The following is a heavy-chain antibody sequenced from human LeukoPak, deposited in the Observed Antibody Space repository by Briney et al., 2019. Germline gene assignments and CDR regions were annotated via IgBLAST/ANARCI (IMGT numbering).Heavy chain of an antibody. Sequence: SETLSLTCAVSGYSISSGYYWGWIRQPPGKGLEWIGSIYHSGSTYYNPSLKSRVTISVDTSKNQFSLKLSSVTAADTAVYYCARDWGVSARPGYMDVWGKGTTVTVSS. J-gene: IGHJ6*03. CDR2: IYHSGST. D-gene: IGHD6-6*01. V-gene: IGHV4-38-2*02. CDR3: ARDWGVSARPGYMDV. CDR1: GYSISSGYY.